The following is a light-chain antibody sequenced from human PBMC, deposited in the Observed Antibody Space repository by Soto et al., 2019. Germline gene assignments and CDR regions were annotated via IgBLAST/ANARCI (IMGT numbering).Light chain of an antibody. J-gene: IGLJ1*01. Sequence: QSALTQPASVSGPPGQSITISCTGTSSDVGAYNYVSWYQHHPRKAPRLVIYDVTNRPSGISDRFSGSKSGNTASLTISGLLAEDEADYYCTSYTSNSTYVFGTGTKLTVL. CDR2: DVT. CDR3: TSYTSNSTYV. CDR1: SSDVGAYNY. V-gene: IGLV2-14*01.